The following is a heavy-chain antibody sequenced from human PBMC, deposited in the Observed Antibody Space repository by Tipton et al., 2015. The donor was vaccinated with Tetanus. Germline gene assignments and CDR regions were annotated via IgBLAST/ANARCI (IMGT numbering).Heavy chain of an antibody. Sequence: TLSLTCTVSGGSISSGDYYWSWIRQPPGKGLEWIGYIYYSGSTYYNPSLKSRVTISVDTSKNQFSLKLSSVTAADTAVYYCARERITMVRGVIRRAFDIWGQGTMVTVSS. CDR1: GGSISSGDYY. V-gene: IGHV4-30-4*01. D-gene: IGHD3-10*01. J-gene: IGHJ3*02. CDR2: IYYSGST. CDR3: ARERITMVRGVIRRAFDI.